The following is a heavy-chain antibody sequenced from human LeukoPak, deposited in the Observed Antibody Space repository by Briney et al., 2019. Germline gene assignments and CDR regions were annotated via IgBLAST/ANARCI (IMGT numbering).Heavy chain of an antibody. J-gene: IGHJ3*02. CDR2: IXSSGTPT. V-gene: IGHV3-48*03. CDR1: GXTFXIXX. CDR3: ARDELRTGAFDI. Sequence: GGSLRLSCAASGXTFXIXXXNXVXXAPXXXXXWXSYIXSSGTPTYYXDSMKGRFSISRDNAKNSLYLQMNSLRVEDTAVYYXARDELRTGAFDIWGQGTMVTVSS. D-gene: IGHD1-7*01.